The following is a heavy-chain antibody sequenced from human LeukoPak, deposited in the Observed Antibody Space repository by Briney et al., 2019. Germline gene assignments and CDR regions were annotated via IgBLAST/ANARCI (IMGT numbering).Heavy chain of an antibody. D-gene: IGHD6-19*01. Sequence: AASVKVSCKASGYTFTGYYMHWVRQAPGQGLEWMGWINPNSGGTNYAQKFQGRVTMTRDTSISTAYMELSRLRSDDTAVYYCAREARGRSYIAVAGTLRQYGYWGQGTLVTVSS. CDR3: AREARGRSYIAVAGTLRQYGY. CDR1: GYTFTGYY. CDR2: INPNSGGT. J-gene: IGHJ4*02. V-gene: IGHV1-2*02.